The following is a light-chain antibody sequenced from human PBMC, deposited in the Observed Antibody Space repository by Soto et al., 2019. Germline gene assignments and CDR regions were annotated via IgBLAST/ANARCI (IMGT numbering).Light chain of an antibody. V-gene: IGKV3-15*01. Sequence: EIVMTQSPAPLSVSPGQRATLSCSASQSVSSNLAWYQQKPGQAPRLLIYGATSRATGIPARFSGSGSGTEFTLPISGLQSEDFGVYYCQHYNNWPRTFGRRPKVEIK. J-gene: IGKJ1*01. CDR2: GAT. CDR1: QSVSSN. CDR3: QHYNNWPRT.